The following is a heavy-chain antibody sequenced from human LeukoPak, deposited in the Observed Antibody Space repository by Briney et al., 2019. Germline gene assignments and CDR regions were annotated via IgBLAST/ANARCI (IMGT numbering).Heavy chain of an antibody. CDR1: GDRVSSNSAA. D-gene: IGHD3-10*01. V-gene: IGHV6-1*01. J-gene: IGHJ4*02. Sequence: SQTLSLTFAISGDRVSSNSAAWNWIRPSPSSGLEWLGRTYYRSKWYNDYAVSVKSRITINPDTSKNQFSLQLNSVTPEDTAVYYCARFGAPSYYGSGSYYNLWGQGTLVTVSS. CDR3: ARFGAPSYYGSGSYYNL. CDR2: TYYRSKWYN.